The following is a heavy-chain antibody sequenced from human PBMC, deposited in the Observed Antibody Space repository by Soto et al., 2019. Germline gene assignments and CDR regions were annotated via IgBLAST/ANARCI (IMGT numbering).Heavy chain of an antibody. CDR1: GGTFSSYA. V-gene: IGHV1-69*12. J-gene: IGHJ6*02. Sequence: QVQLVQSGAEVKKPGSSVKVSCKASGGTFSSYAIIWVRQAPGQGLEWMGGIIPIFGTANYAQKFQGRVTITADESTSTAYMELSSLRSEHTAVYYCARRGGLERGRDYYYGMDVWGQGTTVTVSS. D-gene: IGHD1-1*01. CDR3: ARRGGLERGRDYYYGMDV. CDR2: IIPIFGTA.